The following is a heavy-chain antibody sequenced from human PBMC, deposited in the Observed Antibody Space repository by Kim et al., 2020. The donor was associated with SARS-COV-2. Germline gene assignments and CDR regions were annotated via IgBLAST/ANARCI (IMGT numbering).Heavy chain of an antibody. D-gene: IGHD1-26*01. CDR2: INQDGSAK. V-gene: IGHV3-7*03. Sequence: GGSLRLSCAASGFTFNNYWMSWVHQAPGEGLECVANINQDGSAKYYVGSVKGRFTVSRDNAENSLYLQMSGLRAEDTAVYYCARDLSGSKDAFDIWGQGTMVTVSS. CDR3: ARDLSGSKDAFDI. CDR1: GFTFNNYW. J-gene: IGHJ3*02.